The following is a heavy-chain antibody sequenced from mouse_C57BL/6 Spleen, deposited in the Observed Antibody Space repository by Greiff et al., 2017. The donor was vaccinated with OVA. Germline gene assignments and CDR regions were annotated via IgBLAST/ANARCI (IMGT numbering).Heavy chain of an antibody. V-gene: IGHV5-17*01. Sequence: EVMLVESGGGLVKPGGSLKLSCAASGFTFSDYGMHWVRQAPEKGLEWVAYISSGSSTIYYADTVKGRFTISRDNAKNTLFLQLTSLRSEDTAMYYCARTHYDRSFDYWGQGTTLTVSS. CDR2: ISSGSSTI. CDR1: GFTFSDYG. CDR3: ARTHYDRSFDY. J-gene: IGHJ2*01. D-gene: IGHD2-4*01.